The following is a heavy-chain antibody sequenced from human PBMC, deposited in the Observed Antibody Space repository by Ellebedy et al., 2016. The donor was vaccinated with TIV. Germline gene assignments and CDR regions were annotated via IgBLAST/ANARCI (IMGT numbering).Heavy chain of an antibody. Sequence: SETLSLXCAVFGGSFSDYHWSWIRQPPGKGLEWIGEINYSERTNFNPSLKSRVTTSVNTSKNQFSLKLTSVTAADTAVYYCARDWGGGSGEDYFDYWGQGILVTVSS. CDR3: ARDWGGGSGEDYFDY. CDR2: INYSERT. V-gene: IGHV4-34*01. D-gene: IGHD3-10*01. J-gene: IGHJ4*02. CDR1: GGSFSDYH.